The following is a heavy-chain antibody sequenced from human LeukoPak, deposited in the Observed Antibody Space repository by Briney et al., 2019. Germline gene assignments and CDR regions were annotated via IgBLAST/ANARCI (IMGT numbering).Heavy chain of an antibody. CDR3: ARASHGRLGELSLYSVDY. CDR1: GFTFSSYA. CDR2: IKQDGSEK. V-gene: IGHV3-7*01. D-gene: IGHD3-16*02. Sequence: LAGGSLRLSCAASGFTFSSYAMSWVRQAPGRGLEWVANIKQDGSEKYYVDSVKGRFTISRDNAKNSLYLQMNSLRAEDTAVYYCARASHGRLGELSLYSVDYWGQGTLVTVSS. J-gene: IGHJ4*02.